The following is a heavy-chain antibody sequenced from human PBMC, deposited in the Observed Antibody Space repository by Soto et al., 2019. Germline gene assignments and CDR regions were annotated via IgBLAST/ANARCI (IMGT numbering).Heavy chain of an antibody. CDR2: ISGDGVTT. Sequence: EVQLVESGEDLVKRGGSLGLSCVASGFPFLSYWIHWFRHTPGKGLDGVARISGDGVTTYYADSVTGRFTASRDNAKNTLSLQISGLRAEDTAVYYCAREYYGLLTGYYTDYWGQGTLVSVSS. D-gene: IGHD3-9*01. J-gene: IGHJ4*02. CDR1: GFPFLSYW. V-gene: IGHV3-74*01. CDR3: AREYYGLLTGYYTDY.